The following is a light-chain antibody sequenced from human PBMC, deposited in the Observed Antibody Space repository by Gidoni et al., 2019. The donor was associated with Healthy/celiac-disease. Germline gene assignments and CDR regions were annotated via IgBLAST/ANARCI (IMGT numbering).Light chain of an antibody. CDR1: QSLLHSNGYNY. J-gene: IGKJ4*01. CDR3: MQALQTLLT. V-gene: IGKV2-28*01. Sequence: DIVMTQSPLPLPVTPGEPASISCRSSQSLLHSNGYNYLDWYLQKPGQSPQPLIYLGSNRASGVPDRFSGSGSGTDFTLKISRVEAEDVGVYYCMQALQTLLTFXEXTKVEIK. CDR2: LGS.